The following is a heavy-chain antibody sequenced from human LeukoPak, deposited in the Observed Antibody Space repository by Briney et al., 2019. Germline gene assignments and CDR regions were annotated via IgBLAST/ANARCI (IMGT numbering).Heavy chain of an antibody. V-gene: IGHV1-2*02. J-gene: IGHJ3*02. D-gene: IGHD2-2*01. CDR2: INPNSGGT. CDR3: ARDPPRVVVPAASLDAFDI. CDR1: GYTFTGYY. Sequence: GASVKVSCKASGYTFTGYYMHWVRQAPGQGLEWMGWINPNSGGTNYAQKFQGRVTMTRDTSISTAYMELSRLRSDDTAVYYCARDPPRVVVPAASLDAFDIWGQGTMVTVSS.